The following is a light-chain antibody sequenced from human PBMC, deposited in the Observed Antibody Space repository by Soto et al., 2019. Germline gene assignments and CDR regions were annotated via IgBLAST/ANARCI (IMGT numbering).Light chain of an antibody. CDR1: SGSIASNY. CDR3: KSYDSSNLAV. V-gene: IGLV6-57*02. CDR2: EDN. Sequence: NFMLTQPHSVSESPGKTVTISCTGSSGSIASNYVQWYQQRPGSAPTTVIYEDNQRPSGVPDRFSGSIDSSSNSASLTISGLKTEDEADYYCKSYDSSNLAVFGGGTQLTVL. J-gene: IGLJ7*01.